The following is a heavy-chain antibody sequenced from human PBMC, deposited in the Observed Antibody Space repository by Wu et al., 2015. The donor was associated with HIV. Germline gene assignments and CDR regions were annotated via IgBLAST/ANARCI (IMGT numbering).Heavy chain of an antibody. V-gene: IGHV1-2*02. Sequence: QVQLVQSGAEVKKPGASVKVSCKVSGYTFTDYYLHWVRQAPGQGLEWMGWINPNSGGTNYPQKFQGRVTMTRDASISTAYMELSSLRSDDTAVYYCARAPLWFGELLSDYNMDVWGQGTTVTVSS. J-gene: IGHJ6*02. D-gene: IGHD3-10*01. CDR2: INPNSGGT. CDR3: ARAPLWFGELLSDYNMDV. CDR1: GYTFTDYY.